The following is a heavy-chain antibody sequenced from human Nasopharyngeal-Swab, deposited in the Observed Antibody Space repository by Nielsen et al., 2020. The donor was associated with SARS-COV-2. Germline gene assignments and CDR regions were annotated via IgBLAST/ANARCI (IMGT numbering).Heavy chain of an antibody. CDR2: INQSGGT. J-gene: IGHJ6*03. D-gene: IGHD6-13*01. Sequence: GSLRLSCAVYGGSFSSSYWTWIRQPPGKGLEWIGDINQSGGTNYNPSLKSRVTISTDTSKNQFSLNLDSLSAADTATYYCATYSSTRKYYMEVWGTGTTVTVFS. V-gene: IGHV4-34*01. CDR3: ATYSSTRKYYMEV. CDR1: GGSFSSSY.